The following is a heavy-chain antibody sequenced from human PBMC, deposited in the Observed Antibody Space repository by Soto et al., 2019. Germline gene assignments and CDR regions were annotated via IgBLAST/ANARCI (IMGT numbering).Heavy chain of an antibody. V-gene: IGHV3-33*01. CDR3: ARDSLKSGGVDY. J-gene: IGHJ4*02. CDR1: GFTFSSYG. D-gene: IGHD3-16*01. CDR2: IWYDGSNK. Sequence: QVQLVESGGGVVQPGRSLRLSCAASGFTFSSYGMHWVRQAPGKGLEWVAVIWYDGSNKYYADSVKGRFTISRDNSKNTLYLQMNSLRAEETAVYYCARDSLKSGGVDYWGQGTLVTVSS.